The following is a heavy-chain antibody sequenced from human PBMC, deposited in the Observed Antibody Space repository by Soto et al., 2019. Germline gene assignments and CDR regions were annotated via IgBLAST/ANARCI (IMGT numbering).Heavy chain of an antibody. Sequence: SETLSLTCTVSGDSISSYYWIWIRQPPGKGLEWIGYIYYSGSTNYNPSLKSRVTISVDTSKNQFSLKLSSVTAADTAVYYCARSNGDYGEYWXQGTLVTVSS. CDR3: ARSNGDYGEY. J-gene: IGHJ4*02. V-gene: IGHV4-59*01. D-gene: IGHD4-17*01. CDR2: IYYSGST. CDR1: GDSISSYY.